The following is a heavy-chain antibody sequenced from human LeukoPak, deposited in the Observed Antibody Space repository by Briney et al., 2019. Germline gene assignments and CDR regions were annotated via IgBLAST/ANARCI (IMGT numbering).Heavy chain of an antibody. CDR3: ASDRIAAAGTRSRLDY. D-gene: IGHD6-13*01. J-gene: IGHJ4*02. V-gene: IGHV1-69*13. CDR2: IIPIFGTA. CDR1: GYTFINYD. Sequence: ASVKVSCKASGYTFINYDIRWVRQAPGQGLEWMGGIIPIFGTANYAQKFQGRVTITADESTSTAYMELSSLRSEDTAVYYCASDRIAAAGTRSRLDYWGQGTLVTVSS.